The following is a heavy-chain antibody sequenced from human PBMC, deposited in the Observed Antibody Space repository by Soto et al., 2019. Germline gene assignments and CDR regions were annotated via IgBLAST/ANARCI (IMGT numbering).Heavy chain of an antibody. V-gene: IGHV1-3*01. J-gene: IGHJ4*02. Sequence: ASVKVSCKASGYTFTSYAMHWVRQAPGQRLEWMGWINAGNGNTKYSQKFQGRVTITRGTSASTAYMELSSLRSEDTAVYYCARERHYDFWSGKTSFDYWGQGTLVTVSS. CDR2: INAGNGNT. CDR3: ARERHYDFWSGKTSFDY. CDR1: GYTFTSYA. D-gene: IGHD3-3*01.